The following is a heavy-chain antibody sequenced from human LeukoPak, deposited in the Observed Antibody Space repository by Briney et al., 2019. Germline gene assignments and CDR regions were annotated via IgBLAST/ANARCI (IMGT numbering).Heavy chain of an antibody. CDR1: GFIFNAYV. J-gene: IGHJ4*02. CDR2: IRYDGSNK. CDR3: AKVGDYGDYFDY. Sequence: PGGSLRLSCAASGFIFNAYVMHWVRQAPGKGLEWLAFIRYDGSNKNYADSVKGRFTISRDNTKNSLYLQMNSLRAEDTAVYYCAKVGDYGDYFDYWGQGTLVTVSS. V-gene: IGHV3-30*02. D-gene: IGHD4-17*01.